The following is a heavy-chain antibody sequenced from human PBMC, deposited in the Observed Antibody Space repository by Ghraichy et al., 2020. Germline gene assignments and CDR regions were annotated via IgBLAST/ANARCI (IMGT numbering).Heavy chain of an antibody. D-gene: IGHD2-2*01. Sequence: GGSLRLSCAASGFTFDDYAMHWVRQAPGKGLEWVSGISWNSGSIGYADSVKGRFTISRDNAKNSLYLQMNSLRAEDTALYYCAKDSTYQLLRGDAFDIWGQGTMVTVSS. J-gene: IGHJ3*02. V-gene: IGHV3-9*01. CDR2: ISWNSGSI. CDR3: AKDSTYQLLRGDAFDI. CDR1: GFTFDDYA.